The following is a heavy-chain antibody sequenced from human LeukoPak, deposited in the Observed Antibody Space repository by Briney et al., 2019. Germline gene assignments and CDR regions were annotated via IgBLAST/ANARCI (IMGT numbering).Heavy chain of an antibody. CDR1: GFTFSNYA. Sequence: GGSLRLSCAASGFTFSNYAMSWVRQAPGKGLEWDSTISGGGGSTYYADSVKGRFTISRDNSKNTLFLQMNSLRAEDTAVYYCARGYDYSSENTGAFDYWGQGTLVTVSS. CDR3: ARGYDYSSENTGAFDY. D-gene: IGHD4-11*01. V-gene: IGHV3-23*01. J-gene: IGHJ4*02. CDR2: ISGGGGST.